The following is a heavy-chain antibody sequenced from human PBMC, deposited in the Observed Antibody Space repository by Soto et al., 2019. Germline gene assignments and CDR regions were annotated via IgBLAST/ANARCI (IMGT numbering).Heavy chain of an antibody. CDR3: ARALSPHSGYDYRLDAFDI. CDR2: MNPNSGNT. CDR1: GYTFTSYD. Sequence: QVPLVQSGAEVKKPGASVKVSCKASGYTFTSYDINWVRQATGQGLEWMGWMNPNSGNTGYAQKFQGRVTMTRNTSISTAYMELSSLRSEDTAVYYCARALSPHSGYDYRLDAFDIWGQGTMVTVSS. J-gene: IGHJ3*02. D-gene: IGHD5-12*01. V-gene: IGHV1-8*01.